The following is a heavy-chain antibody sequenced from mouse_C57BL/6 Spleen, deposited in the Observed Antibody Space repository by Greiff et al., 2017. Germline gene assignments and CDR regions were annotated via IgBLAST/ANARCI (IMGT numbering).Heavy chain of an antibody. CDR3: ARHYGSGGVMDY. CDR2: IYPGSGNT. V-gene: IGHV1-76*01. CDR1: GYTFTDYY. Sequence: QVQLQQSGAELVRPGASVKLSCKASGYTFTDYYINWVKQRPGQGLEWIARIYPGSGNTYYNEKFKGKATLTAEKSSSTAYMQLSSLTSEDSAVYFCARHYGSGGVMDYWGQGTSVTVSS. D-gene: IGHD1-1*01. J-gene: IGHJ4*01.